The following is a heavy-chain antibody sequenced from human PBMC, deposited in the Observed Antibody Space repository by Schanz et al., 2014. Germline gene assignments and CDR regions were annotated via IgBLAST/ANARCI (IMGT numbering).Heavy chain of an antibody. Sequence: QVQLVQSGAEVKKAGASVKVSCKVSGYTLSKLSIHWVRQAPGKGLEWMGGLDLEDGEIVYAEQLKGRVTMTEDTSTDTAYMELSSLRSQDTAVYYCARDQRGYNRGFDPWGQGTLVTVSS. V-gene: IGHV1-24*01. D-gene: IGHD3-3*01. CDR3: ARDQRGYNRGFDP. CDR1: GYTLSKLS. J-gene: IGHJ5*02. CDR2: LDLEDGEI.